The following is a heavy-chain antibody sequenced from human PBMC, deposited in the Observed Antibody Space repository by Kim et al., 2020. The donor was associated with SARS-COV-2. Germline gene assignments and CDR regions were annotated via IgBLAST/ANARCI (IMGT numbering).Heavy chain of an antibody. J-gene: IGHJ4*02. D-gene: IGHD6-19*01. Sequence: GGSLTLSCAASGFTVSSNYMSWVRQAPGKGLEWVSVIYSGGSTYYADSLKGRFTISRDNSKNTLYLQMNSLRAEDTAVYYCARVASSGWYEGYFDYWGQGTLVTVSS. CDR3: ARVASSGWYEGYFDY. CDR1: GFTVSSNY. CDR2: IYSGGST. V-gene: IGHV3-53*01.